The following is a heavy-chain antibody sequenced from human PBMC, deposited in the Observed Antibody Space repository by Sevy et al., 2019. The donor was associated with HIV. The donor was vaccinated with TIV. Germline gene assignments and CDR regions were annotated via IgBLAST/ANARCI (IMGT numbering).Heavy chain of an antibody. CDR3: ATGRDYGSGSYDY. Sequence: GGSLRLSCAASGFTFSSYSMNWVRQAPGKGLEWVSSISSSSSYIYYADSVKGRFTISRDNAKNSLYLQMNSLRVDDTAVYYCATGRDYGSGSYDYWGPGTLVTVSS. CDR1: GFTFSSYS. J-gene: IGHJ4*02. D-gene: IGHD3-10*01. CDR2: ISSSSSYI. V-gene: IGHV3-21*01.